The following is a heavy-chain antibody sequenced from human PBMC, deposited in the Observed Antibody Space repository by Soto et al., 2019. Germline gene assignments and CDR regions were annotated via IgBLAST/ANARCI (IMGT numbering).Heavy chain of an antibody. J-gene: IGHJ6*02. CDR2: INHSGST. CDR1: GGSFSGYY. D-gene: IGHD2-2*01. V-gene: IGHV4-34*01. Sequence: LSLTCAVYGGSFSGYYWSWIRQPPGKGLEWIGEINHSGSTNYNPSLKSRVTISVDTSKNQFSLKLSSVTAADTAVYYCARAVSSMQARSGYYGMDVWGQGTTVTVSS. CDR3: ARAVSSMQARSGYYGMDV.